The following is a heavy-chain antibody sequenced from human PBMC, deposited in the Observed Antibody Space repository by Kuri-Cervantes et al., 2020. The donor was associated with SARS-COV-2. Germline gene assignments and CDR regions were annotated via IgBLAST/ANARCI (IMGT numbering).Heavy chain of an antibody. J-gene: IGHJ5*02. Sequence: ASVKVSFKASGYTLTGYYMHWVRQAPGQGLEWMGWINPNSGGTNYAQKFQGWVTMTRDTSISTAYMEVSRLTSDDTAVYYCARGARITIFGVVIRGRENPCFDPWGQGTLVTVSS. CDR2: INPNSGGT. CDR1: GYTLTGYY. V-gene: IGHV1-2*04. D-gene: IGHD3-3*01. CDR3: ARGARITIFGVVIRGRENPCFDP.